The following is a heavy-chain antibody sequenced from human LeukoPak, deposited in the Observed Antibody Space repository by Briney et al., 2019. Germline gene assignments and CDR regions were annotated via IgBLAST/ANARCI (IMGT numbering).Heavy chain of an antibody. CDR1: GFTFSSYS. CDR3: ARGIRITIFGVVIGTNWFDP. V-gene: IGHV3-48*01. Sequence: GGSLRLSCAASGFTFSSYSMNWVRQAPGEGLEWVSYISGSSNTIYYADSVKGRFTISRDTAKNSLYLQMNSLRAEDTAVYYCARGIRITIFGVVIGTNWFDPWGQGTLVTVSS. J-gene: IGHJ5*02. D-gene: IGHD3-3*01. CDR2: ISGSSNTI.